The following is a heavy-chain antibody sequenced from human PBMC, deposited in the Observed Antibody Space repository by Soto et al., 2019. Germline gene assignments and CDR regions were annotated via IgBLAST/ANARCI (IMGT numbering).Heavy chain of an antibody. V-gene: IGHV2-5*01. CDR2: IYWNDDK. J-gene: IGHJ4*02. Sequence: VSVPTLVNPTQTLTLTGTFSGFSLSTSGVGLGWIRQPPGKALEWLALIYWNDDKRYSPSLKSRLTITKDTSKNQVVLTMTNMDPVDTATYYCAHNREGSGYYFRNRGPFDYRGQGTLVTVSS. CDR1: GFSLSTSGVG. D-gene: IGHD3-22*01. CDR3: AHNREGSGYYFRNRGPFDY.